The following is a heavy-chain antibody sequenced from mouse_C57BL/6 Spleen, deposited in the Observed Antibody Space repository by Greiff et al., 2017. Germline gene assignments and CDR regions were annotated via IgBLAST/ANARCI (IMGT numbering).Heavy chain of an antibody. D-gene: IGHD1-1*01. CDR3: GTTVVAGDYYAMDY. CDR2: IYPVSGET. V-gene: IGHV1-11*01. Sequence: QVQLQQSGAELASPGASVTLSCKASGYTFTDHIMNWVKKRPGPGLEWIGRIYPVSGETNYNQKFIGKAPFSVDRSSSTVYMVLNSLTSEDPAVYYCGTTVVAGDYYAMDYWGQGTSVTVSS. CDR1: GYTFTDHI. J-gene: IGHJ4*01.